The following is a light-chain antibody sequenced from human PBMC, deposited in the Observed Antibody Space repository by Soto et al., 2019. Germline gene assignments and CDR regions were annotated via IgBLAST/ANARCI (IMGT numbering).Light chain of an antibody. CDR1: QSVSSN. Sequence: EIVMTQSPATLSVSPGEGATLSCRASQSVSSNLAWYQQKPGQAPRLLIYAASTRATGIPARFSGSGSGTEFTLTISSLQSADFAVYYCQQYNNWPPLTFGGGTKVEIK. V-gene: IGKV3-15*01. CDR2: AAS. CDR3: QQYNNWPPLT. J-gene: IGKJ4*01.